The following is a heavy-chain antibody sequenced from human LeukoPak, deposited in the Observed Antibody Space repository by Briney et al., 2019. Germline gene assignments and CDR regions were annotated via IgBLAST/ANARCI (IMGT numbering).Heavy chain of an antibody. V-gene: IGHV1-46*01. J-gene: IGHJ4*02. D-gene: IGHD6-19*01. CDR2: INPSGGTT. Sequence: GASVKVSCKASGYTFTSYKMHWVRQPPGQGLEWMGIINPSGGTTNYAQKFQGRVTITADKSTSTAYMELSSLRSEDTAVYYCASPSDREAVTGLGDWGQGTLVTVSS. CDR1: GYTFTSYK. CDR3: ASPSDREAVTGLGD.